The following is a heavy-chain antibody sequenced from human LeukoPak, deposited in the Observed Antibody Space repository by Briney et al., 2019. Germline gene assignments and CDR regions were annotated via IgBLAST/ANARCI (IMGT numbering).Heavy chain of an antibody. CDR3: ARTIVVVPADTRAFDI. CDR1: GGSFSGYY. Sequence: PSETLSLTCAVYGGSFSGYYWSWIRQPPGKGLEWIGEINHSGSTNYNPSLKSRVTISVDTSKNQFSLKLSSVTAADTAVYYCARTIVVVPADTRAFDIWGQGTMVTVSS. J-gene: IGHJ3*02. CDR2: INHSGST. V-gene: IGHV4-34*01. D-gene: IGHD2-2*01.